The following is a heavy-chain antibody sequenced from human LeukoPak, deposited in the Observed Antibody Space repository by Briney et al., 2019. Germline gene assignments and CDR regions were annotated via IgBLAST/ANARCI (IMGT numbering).Heavy chain of an antibody. CDR3: AKGDSSGYPYYFDY. V-gene: IGHV3-23*01. D-gene: IGHD3-22*01. CDR2: ISGSAGST. Sequence: GGSLRLSCAASGFTFSSYAMSWVRQAAGKGLEWVSAISGSAGSTYYADSVKGRFTISRDNSKNTLYLQMNSLRAEDTAVYYCAKGDSSGYPYYFDYWGQGTLVTVSS. CDR1: GFTFSSYA. J-gene: IGHJ4*02.